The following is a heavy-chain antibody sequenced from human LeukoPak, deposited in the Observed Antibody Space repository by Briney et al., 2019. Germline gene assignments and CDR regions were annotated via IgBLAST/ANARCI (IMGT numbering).Heavy chain of an antibody. Sequence: GGSVRLSCAASGFTFSSYSMNWVRQAPGKGLEWVSSISSSSSYIYYADSVKGRFTISRDNAKNSLYLQMNSLRAEDTAVYYCASGPIIAVAGTGYWGQGTPVTVSS. CDR2: ISSSSSYI. D-gene: IGHD6-19*01. V-gene: IGHV3-21*01. CDR3: ASGPIIAVAGTGY. CDR1: GFTFSSYS. J-gene: IGHJ4*02.